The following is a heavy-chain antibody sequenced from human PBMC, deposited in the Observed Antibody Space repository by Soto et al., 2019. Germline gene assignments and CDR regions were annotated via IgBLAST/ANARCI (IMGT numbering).Heavy chain of an antibody. V-gene: IGHV5-51*01. D-gene: IGHD4-17*01. CDR2: IYPGDSDT. J-gene: IGHJ4*02. Sequence: GESLKISCKGSGYSFTSYWIGWVRQMPGKGLEWMGIIYPGDSDTRYSPSFQGQVTISADKSISTAYLQWSSLKASDTAMYYCARTAYGDHDYGPGDYWGQGTLVTVSS. CDR3: ARTAYGDHDYGPGDY. CDR1: GYSFTSYW.